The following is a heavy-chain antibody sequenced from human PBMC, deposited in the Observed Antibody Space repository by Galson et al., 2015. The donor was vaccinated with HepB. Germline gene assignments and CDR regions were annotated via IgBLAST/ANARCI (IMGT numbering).Heavy chain of an antibody. J-gene: IGHJ4*02. V-gene: IGHV3-23*01. CDR1: GFTFSSYA. Sequence: SLRLSCAASGFTFSSYAMSWVRQAPGKGLEWVSAISGSGGSTYYADSVKGRFTISRDNSKNTLYLQMNSLRAEDTAVYYCAKDRTISYYYGSGSYYSWGQGTLVTVSS. D-gene: IGHD3-10*01. CDR2: ISGSGGST. CDR3: AKDRTISYYYGSGSYYS.